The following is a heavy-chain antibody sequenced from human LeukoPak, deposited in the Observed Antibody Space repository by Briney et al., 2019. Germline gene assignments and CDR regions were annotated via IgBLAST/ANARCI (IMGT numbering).Heavy chain of an antibody. CDR2: ISSSGSTI. CDR1: GFTFSDYY. J-gene: IGHJ6*02. Sequence: GGSLRLSCAASGFTFSDYYMSWIRQAPGKGLEWVSYISSSGSTIYYADSVKGRFTISRDNAKNSLYLQMNSLRAEDTAVYYCARENSSGYWRNYYYGMDVWGQGTTVTVSS. CDR3: ARENSSGYWRNYYYGMDV. V-gene: IGHV3-11*01. D-gene: IGHD3-22*01.